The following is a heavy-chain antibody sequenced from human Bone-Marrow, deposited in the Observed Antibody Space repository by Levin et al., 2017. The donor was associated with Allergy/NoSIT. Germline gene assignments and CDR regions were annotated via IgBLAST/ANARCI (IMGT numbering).Heavy chain of an antibody. CDR3: AKERKIAARPDFYYGMDV. D-gene: IGHD6-6*01. CDR1: GFSFSQYG. V-gene: IGHV3-23*01. CDR2: INGFGHKT. J-gene: IGHJ6*02. Sequence: SCAASGFSFSQYGMTWVRQAPGKGLEWVSGINGFGHKTHYADSVKGRFIISRDNSKNTLFLELKSLRADDTALYYCAKERKIAARPDFYYGMDVWGQGTTVSVSS.